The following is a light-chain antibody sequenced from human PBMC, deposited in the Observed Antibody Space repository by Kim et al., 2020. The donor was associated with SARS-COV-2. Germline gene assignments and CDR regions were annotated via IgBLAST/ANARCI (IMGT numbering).Light chain of an antibody. CDR2: GAS. CDR3: QQYNNWPPFT. V-gene: IGKV3-15*01. CDR1: RSVTDN. J-gene: IGKJ2*01. Sequence: VSPAERATPACRASRSVTDNLAWYQHKPGQAPRLLIYGASIRATGIPARFSGSGSGTDFTLTISSLQSEDFAVYFCQQYNNWPPFTFGQGTKLEI.